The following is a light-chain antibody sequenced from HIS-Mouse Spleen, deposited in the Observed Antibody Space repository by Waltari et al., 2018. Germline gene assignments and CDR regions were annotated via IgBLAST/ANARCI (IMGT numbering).Light chain of an antibody. Sequence: DIVMTQSPDSLAVSLGDRATINRKSSQSVLYSSNNKNYLAWYQQKPGQPPKLLIYWASTRESGVPDRFSGSGSGTDFTLTISSLQAEDVAVYYCQQYYSTPFTFGPGTKVDIK. CDR2: WAS. CDR3: QQYYSTPFT. CDR1: QSVLYSSNNKNY. V-gene: IGKV4-1*01. J-gene: IGKJ3*01.